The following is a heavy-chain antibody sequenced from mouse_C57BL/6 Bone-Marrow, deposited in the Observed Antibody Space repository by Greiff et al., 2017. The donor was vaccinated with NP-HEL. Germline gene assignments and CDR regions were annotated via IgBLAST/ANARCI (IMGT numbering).Heavy chain of an antibody. CDR3: ARCPVTMAPFAY. Sequence: QVQLQQFGAELARPGASVKLSCKASGYTFTSYGISWVKQRTGQGLEWIGEIYPRSGNTYYNEKFKGKATLTADKSSSTAYMELRSLTSEDSAVYFCARCPVTMAPFAYWGQGTLVTVSA. D-gene: IGHD1-1*02. CDR2: IYPRSGNT. CDR1: GYTFTSYG. V-gene: IGHV1-81*01. J-gene: IGHJ3*01.